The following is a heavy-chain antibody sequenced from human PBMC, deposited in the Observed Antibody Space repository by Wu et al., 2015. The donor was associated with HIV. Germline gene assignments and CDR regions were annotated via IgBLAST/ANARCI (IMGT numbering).Heavy chain of an antibody. CDR1: GGTFSTYA. J-gene: IGHJ4*02. CDR3: ARDGAAHVDGRVYTNFFDH. CDR2: MNPNNGAS. Sequence: QVQLVQSGAEVKKPGSSVRVSCKASGGTFSTYAINWVRQAPGQGLEWLGWMNPNNGASKSIEKFRDRVTLTRDTSRRTAYMELNGLRSDDTATYYCARDGAAHVDGRVYTNFFDHWGQGTLITVSS. D-gene: IGHD2-8*01. V-gene: IGHV1-2*02.